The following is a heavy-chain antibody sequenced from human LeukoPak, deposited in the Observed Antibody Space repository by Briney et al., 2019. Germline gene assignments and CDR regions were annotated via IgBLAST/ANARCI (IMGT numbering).Heavy chain of an antibody. CDR2: INPNSGGT. J-gene: IGHJ4*02. Sequence: ASVKVSCKASGYTFTGYYMHWVRQAPVQGLEWVGRINPNSGGTSYAQKFKGRVTMTRDTSISTAYMELSSLTSDDTAVYYCARDSRVAGDYWGQGTLVTVSS. CDR1: GYTFTGYY. CDR3: ARDSRVAGDY. V-gene: IGHV1-2*06. D-gene: IGHD2-15*01.